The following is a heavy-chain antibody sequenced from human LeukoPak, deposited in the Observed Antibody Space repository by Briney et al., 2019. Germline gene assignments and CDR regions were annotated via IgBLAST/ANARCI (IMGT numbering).Heavy chain of an antibody. V-gene: IGHV5-51*01. D-gene: IGHD1-26*01. CDR2: IYPGDSDT. Sequence: GESLKISCKASGYSFTTYWIGWVRQMPGKGLEWMGIIYPGDSDTRYSPSFRGHVTISADKSISTAYLRWSSLKASGTAMYYCARYSAGYYYYGMDVWGQGTTVTVSS. CDR3: ARYSAGYYYYGMDV. J-gene: IGHJ6*02. CDR1: GYSFTTYW.